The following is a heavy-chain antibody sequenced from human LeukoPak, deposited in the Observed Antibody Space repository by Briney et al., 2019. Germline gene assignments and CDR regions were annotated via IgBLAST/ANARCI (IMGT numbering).Heavy chain of an antibody. CDR2: ISYDGSNE. CDR1: GFTFSNYG. V-gene: IGHV3-30*18. CDR3: AKEGAFKNYYGSGTYSDAFDI. J-gene: IGHJ3*02. Sequence: PGGSLRLSCAASGFTFSNYGMHWVRQAPGKGLEWVAAISYDGSNEYYADSVKGRFTISRDNSKNTLYLQMNSLRAEDTAVYYCAKEGAFKNYYGSGTYSDAFDIWGQGTMVTVSS. D-gene: IGHD3-10*01.